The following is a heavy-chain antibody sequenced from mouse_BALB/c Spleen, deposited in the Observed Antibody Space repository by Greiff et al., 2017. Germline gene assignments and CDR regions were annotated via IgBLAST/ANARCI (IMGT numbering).Heavy chain of an antibody. CDR1: GYAFTNYL. Sequence: VKLMESGAELVRPGTSVKVSCKASGYAFTNYLIEWVKQRPGQGLEWIGVINPGSGGTNYNEKFKGKATLTADKSSSTAYMQLSSLTSDDSAVYFCARGGHYEGAMDYWGQGTSVTVSS. CDR2: INPGSGGT. D-gene: IGHD2-4*01. V-gene: IGHV1-54*03. J-gene: IGHJ4*01. CDR3: ARGGHYEGAMDY.